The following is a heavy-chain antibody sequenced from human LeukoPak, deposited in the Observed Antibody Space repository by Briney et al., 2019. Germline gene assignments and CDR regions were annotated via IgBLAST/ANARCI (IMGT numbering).Heavy chain of an antibody. CDR3: ARSPGVYDILTGYYLYYFDY. J-gene: IGHJ4*02. CDR1: GGSISSGSYY. CDR2: IYTSGST. D-gene: IGHD3-9*01. V-gene: IGHV4-61*02. Sequence: SETLSLTCTVSGGSISSGSYYWSWIRQPAGKGLEWIVRIYTSGSTNYNPSLKSRVTISVDTSKNQFSLKLSSVTAADTAVYYCARSPGVYDILTGYYLYYFDYGGQGTLVTVSA.